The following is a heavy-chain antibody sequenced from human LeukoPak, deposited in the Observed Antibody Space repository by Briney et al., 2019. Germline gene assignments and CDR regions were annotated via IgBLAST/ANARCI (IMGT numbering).Heavy chain of an antibody. V-gene: IGHV3-48*03. CDR2: ISTSGSTI. CDR1: GFTFSSYE. J-gene: IGHJ5*02. Sequence: GGSLRLSCAASGFTFSSYEMNWVRQAPGKGLEWVSYISTSGSTIYYADSVKGRFTISRDNAKNSLYLQMNSLRAEDTAVYYWGRGTGYCLAPGGQETWVTVPS. D-gene: IGHD3-9*01. CDR3: GRGTGYCLAP.